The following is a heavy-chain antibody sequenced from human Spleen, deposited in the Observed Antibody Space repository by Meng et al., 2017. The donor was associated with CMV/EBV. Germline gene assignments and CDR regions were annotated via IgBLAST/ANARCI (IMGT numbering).Heavy chain of an antibody. D-gene: IGHD6-6*01. CDR2: ISAYNGNT. CDR1: GYTFRSFG. Sequence: ASVKVSCKAYGYTFRSFGFSWVRQAPGQGLEWMGWISAYNGNTNYAQKLQGRVTMTTDTSTSTAYMELRSLRSDDTAVYYCARDRATHSSSEGADYWGQGTLVTVSS. J-gene: IGHJ4*02. CDR3: ARDRATHSSSEGADY. V-gene: IGHV1-18*01.